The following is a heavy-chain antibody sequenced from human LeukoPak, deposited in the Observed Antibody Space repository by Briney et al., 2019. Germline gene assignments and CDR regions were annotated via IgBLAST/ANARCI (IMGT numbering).Heavy chain of an antibody. CDR2: INHSGST. D-gene: IGHD3-22*01. Sequence: SETLSLTCAVYGGSFSGYYWSWIRQPPGKGLEWIGEINHSGSTNYNPSLKSRVTISVDTSKNQFSLKLSSVTAADTAVYYCARLRPYYYDSSGRPNNWFDPWGQGTLVTVSS. J-gene: IGHJ5*02. CDR1: GGSFSGYY. CDR3: ARLRPYYYDSSGRPNNWFDP. V-gene: IGHV4-34*01.